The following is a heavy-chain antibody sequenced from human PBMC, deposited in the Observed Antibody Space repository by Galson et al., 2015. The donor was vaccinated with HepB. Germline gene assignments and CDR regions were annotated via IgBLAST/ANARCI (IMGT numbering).Heavy chain of an antibody. Sequence: SVKVSCKASGYTFTSYGMNWVRQAPGQGLEWMGWINTNTGNPTYAQGFTGRFVFSLDTSVSTAYLQISSLKAEDTAVYYCSRAVKAHAIGGVIVTAFYGIDVWGQGTTVTVSS. J-gene: IGHJ6*02. CDR2: INTNTGNP. D-gene: IGHD3-16*02. CDR1: GYTFTSYG. V-gene: IGHV7-4-1*02. CDR3: SRAVKAHAIGGVIVTAFYGIDV.